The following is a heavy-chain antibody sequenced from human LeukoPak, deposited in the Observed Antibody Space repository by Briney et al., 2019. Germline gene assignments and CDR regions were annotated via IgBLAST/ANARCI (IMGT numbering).Heavy chain of an antibody. CDR3: ARSPLLRISSWYVY. CDR2: IYYSGST. V-gene: IGHV4-59*01. J-gene: IGHJ4*02. Sequence: PSETLSLTCTVSGGSISSYYWSWTRQPPGKGLEWIGYIYYSGSTNYNPSLKSRVTISVDTSKNQFSLKLSSVTAADTAVYYCARSPLLRISSWYVYWGQGTLVTVSS. CDR1: GGSISSYY. D-gene: IGHD6-13*01.